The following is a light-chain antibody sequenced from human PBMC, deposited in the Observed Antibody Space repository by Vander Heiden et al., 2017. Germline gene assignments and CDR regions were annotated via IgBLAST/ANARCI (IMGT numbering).Light chain of an antibody. Sequence: IVMTQSPATLSVSPGERATLSCRASQSVSSNLAWYQQKPGQAPRLLIYGASTRATGIPARFSGSGSGTEFTLTISSLQSEDFAVYYCQQYNNWPRTFGHGTKVDIK. CDR3: QQYNNWPRT. V-gene: IGKV3-15*01. CDR1: QSVSSN. CDR2: GAS. J-gene: IGKJ3*01.